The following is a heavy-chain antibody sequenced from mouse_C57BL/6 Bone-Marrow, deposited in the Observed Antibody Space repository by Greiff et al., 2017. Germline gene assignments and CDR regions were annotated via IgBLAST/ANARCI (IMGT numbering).Heavy chain of an antibody. D-gene: IGHD5-1*01. Sequence: VQLQQPGAELVKPGASVKLSCKASGYTFTSYWMHWVKQRPGQGLEWIGMIYPNSGSTNYNEKFKSKATLTVDKSSSTAYMQLSSLTSEASAVYSCTRVPSNVFDYWGQGTTLTVSS. CDR2: IYPNSGST. V-gene: IGHV1-64*01. CDR3: TRVPSNVFDY. CDR1: GYTFTSYW. J-gene: IGHJ2*01.